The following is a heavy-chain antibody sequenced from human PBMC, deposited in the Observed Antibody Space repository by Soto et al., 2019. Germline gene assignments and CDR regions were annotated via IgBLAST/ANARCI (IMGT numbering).Heavy chain of an antibody. CDR2: ISGSGGST. D-gene: IGHD1-26*01. CDR1: GFTFSSYA. V-gene: IGHV3-23*01. Sequence: PGGSLRLSGAASGFTFSSYAMSWVRQAPGKGLEWVSAISGSGGSTYYADSVKGRFTISRDNSKNTLYLQMNSLRAKDTAVYYCAKEGSGSYYEYNWFDPWGQGTLVTVSS. J-gene: IGHJ5*02. CDR3: AKEGSGSYYEYNWFDP.